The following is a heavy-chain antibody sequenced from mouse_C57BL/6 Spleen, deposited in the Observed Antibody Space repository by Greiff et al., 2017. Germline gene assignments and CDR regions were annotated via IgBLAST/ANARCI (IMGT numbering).Heavy chain of an antibody. CDR2: IHPNSGST. V-gene: IGHV1-64*01. J-gene: IGHJ2*01. Sequence: QVQLQQPGAELVKPGASVKLSCKASGYTFTSYWMHWVKQRPGQGLEWIGMIHPNSGSTNYNEKFKSKASLTVDKSSSTAYMQLSSLTSADSAVYYCARITTVVATKGDWGQGTTLTVSS. CDR3: ARITTVVATKGD. D-gene: IGHD1-1*01. CDR1: GYTFTSYW.